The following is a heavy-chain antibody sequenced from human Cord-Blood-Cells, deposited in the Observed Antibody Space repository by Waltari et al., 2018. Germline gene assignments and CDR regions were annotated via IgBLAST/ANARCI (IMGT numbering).Heavy chain of an antibody. V-gene: IGHV4-59*11. Sequence: QVQLQESGPGLVKPSETRSLTCTVSGGSISSHYWRWIRQPPGKGLEWIGYIYYSGSTNYNPSLKSRVTISVDTSKNQFSLKLSSVTAADTAVYYCARRRYSITGTTGDAFDIWGQGTMVTVSS. CDR2: IYYSGST. J-gene: IGHJ3*02. CDR1: GGSISSHY. CDR3: ARRRYSITGTTGDAFDI. D-gene: IGHD1-7*01.